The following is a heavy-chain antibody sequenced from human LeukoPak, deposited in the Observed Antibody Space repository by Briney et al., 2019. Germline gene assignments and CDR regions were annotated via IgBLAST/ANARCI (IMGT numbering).Heavy chain of an antibody. V-gene: IGHV3-21*01. Sequence: GGSLRLSCAASGFDFSTYAINWVRQAPGKGLEWVSSISTMSNYIFYGDSVKGRFTISRDSAKNSVYLQMNSLRPEDTAVYYCSRDRLGGLDLWGQGTLVTVSS. CDR2: ISTMSNYI. CDR1: GFDFSTYA. D-gene: IGHD5-12*01. CDR3: SRDRLGGLDL. J-gene: IGHJ5*02.